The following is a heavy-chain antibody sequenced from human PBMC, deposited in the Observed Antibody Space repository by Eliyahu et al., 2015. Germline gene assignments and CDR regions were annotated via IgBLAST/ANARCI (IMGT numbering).Heavy chain of an antibody. Sequence: QVQLVQSGSELKKPGXSVXVSCXXSGYXFTSYAMXWVRXAPGXGLEWMGWINTNTGNPTYAQGFTGRFVFSLDTSVSTAYLQISSLKAEDTAVYYCAREAVSGPGKFAYWGQGTLVTVSS. CDR1: GYXFTSYA. D-gene: IGHD3-10*01. CDR3: AREAVSGPGKFAY. J-gene: IGHJ4*02. CDR2: INTNTGNP. V-gene: IGHV7-4-1*02.